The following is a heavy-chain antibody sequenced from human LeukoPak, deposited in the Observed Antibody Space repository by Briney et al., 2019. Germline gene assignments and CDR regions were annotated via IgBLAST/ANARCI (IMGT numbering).Heavy chain of an antibody. V-gene: IGHV5-51*01. D-gene: IGHD3-22*01. Sequence: GESLQISCQGSGYSFSTYWIGWVRQMPGKALEWMGIIYPGDSDTRYSPSFQGQVTISADKSISTAYLQWSSLKASDTAMYYCARYDSSGSTIDYWGQGTLVTVSS. J-gene: IGHJ4*02. CDR2: IYPGDSDT. CDR1: GYSFSTYW. CDR3: ARYDSSGSTIDY.